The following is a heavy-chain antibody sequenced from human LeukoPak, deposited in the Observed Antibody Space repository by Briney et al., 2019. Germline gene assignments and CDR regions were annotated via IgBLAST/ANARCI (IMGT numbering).Heavy chain of an antibody. D-gene: IGHD2-15*01. CDR1: GFTFSSYA. CDR2: ISGSGGST. J-gene: IGHJ4*02. V-gene: IGHV3-23*01. CDR3: SPPAELLGGR. Sequence: PGGSLRLSCAASGFTFSSYAMSWVRQAPGKGLEWVSAISGSGGSTHYADSVKGRFTISRDNSKNTLYLQMNSLRAEDTAVYYCSPPAELLGGRWGQGTLVTVSS.